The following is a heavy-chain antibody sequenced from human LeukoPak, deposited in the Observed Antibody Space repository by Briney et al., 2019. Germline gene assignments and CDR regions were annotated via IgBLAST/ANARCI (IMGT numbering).Heavy chain of an antibody. J-gene: IGHJ6*02. CDR3: ARDTYTGVGATKWDYSHYGMDV. D-gene: IGHD1-26*01. CDR1: GYTFTIYG. V-gene: IGHV1-18*01. CDR2: ISAYNGNT. Sequence: ASVKVSCKASGYTFTIYGINWVRRAPGQGLEWMGWISAYNGNTNYAQKLRGRVTVTTDTSTTTAYMELRSLRSDDTGVYYCARDTYTGVGATKWDYSHYGMDVWGQGTTVTVSS.